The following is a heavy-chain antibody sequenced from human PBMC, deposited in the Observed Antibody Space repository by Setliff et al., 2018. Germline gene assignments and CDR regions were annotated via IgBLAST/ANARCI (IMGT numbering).Heavy chain of an antibody. CDR1: GYSFSNFW. CDR3: ARHDRMAGLVGATYSVYFDY. CDR2: IYPGDSHT. D-gene: IGHD1-26*01. V-gene: IGHV5-51*01. J-gene: IGHJ4*02. Sequence: PGESLKISCKGSGYSFSNFWIGWVRQMPGKGLEWMGIIYPGDSHTRYSPSFQGQVTMSADKSINTAYLQWSNLKASDTAIYYCARHDRMAGLVGATYSVYFDYWGQGALVTVSS.